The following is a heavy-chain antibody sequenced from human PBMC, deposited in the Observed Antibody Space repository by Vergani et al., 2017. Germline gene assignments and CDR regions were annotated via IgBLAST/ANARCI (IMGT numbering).Heavy chain of an antibody. Sequence: QVQLVQSGAEVMKPGASVKVSCKASGYTFTSYAMHWVRQAPGQRLEWMGWINAGNGNTKYSQKFQGRVTITRDTSASTAYMELSSLRSEDTAVYYCARGVWSGYYTGYFDYWGQGTLVTVSS. J-gene: IGHJ4*02. CDR2: INAGNGNT. CDR1: GYTFTSYA. CDR3: ARGVWSGYYTGYFDY. D-gene: IGHD3-3*01. V-gene: IGHV1-3*01.